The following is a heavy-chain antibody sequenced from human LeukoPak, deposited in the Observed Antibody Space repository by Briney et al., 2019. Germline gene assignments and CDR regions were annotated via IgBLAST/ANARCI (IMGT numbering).Heavy chain of an antibody. CDR3: ARPNSSSASGALGG. CDR1: GYTFTSYG. D-gene: IGHD6-6*01. CDR2: MNPNSGNT. J-gene: IGHJ4*02. Sequence: GASVKVSCKASGYTFTSYGISWVRQAPGQGLEWMGWMNPNSGNTGYAQKFQGRVTMTRNTSISTAYMELSSLRSEDTAVYYCARPNSSSASGALGGWGQGTLVTVSS. V-gene: IGHV1-8*02.